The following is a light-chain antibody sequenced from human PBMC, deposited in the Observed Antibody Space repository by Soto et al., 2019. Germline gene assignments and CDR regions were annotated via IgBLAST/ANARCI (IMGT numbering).Light chain of an antibody. Sequence: QSVLTLPASVSGSPGQSITISCTGTSGDIGSYNFVSWYQQHPGKAPKLIISDVTSRPSGVSSRFSGSKSDNTASLTISGLQSEDDADYYCKSYTNSDTYVFGNGTTLTVL. CDR3: KSYTNSDTYV. CDR1: SGDIGSYNF. V-gene: IGLV2-14*03. J-gene: IGLJ1*01. CDR2: DVT.